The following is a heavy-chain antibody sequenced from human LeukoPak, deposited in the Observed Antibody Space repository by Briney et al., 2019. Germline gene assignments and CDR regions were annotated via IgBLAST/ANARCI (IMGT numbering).Heavy chain of an antibody. CDR2: IDTSGST. Sequence: PSETLSLTCTVSGGSISSGSYYWRWIRQPAGKGLEWIGRIDTSGSTNYNPSVKSRVTISVDTSQTQCSLKRTSVTAADTAVYYCARVTIFGVVFDPWGQGTLVTVSS. V-gene: IGHV4-61*02. CDR1: GGSISSGSYY. J-gene: IGHJ5*02. D-gene: IGHD3-3*01. CDR3: ARVTIFGVVFDP.